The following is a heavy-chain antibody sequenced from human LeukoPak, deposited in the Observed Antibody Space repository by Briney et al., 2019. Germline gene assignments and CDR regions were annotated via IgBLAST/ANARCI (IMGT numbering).Heavy chain of an antibody. Sequence: GGSLRLSCAASGFTFSSYWMSWVRQAPGKGLEWVANIKQDGSEKYYVDSVKGRFTISRDNAKNSLYLQMNSLRAEDTAVYYCARCIAVAEPYFDYWGQGTLVTVSS. CDR2: IKQDGSEK. CDR3: ARCIAVAEPYFDY. J-gene: IGHJ4*02. CDR1: GFTFSSYW. D-gene: IGHD6-19*01. V-gene: IGHV3-7*01.